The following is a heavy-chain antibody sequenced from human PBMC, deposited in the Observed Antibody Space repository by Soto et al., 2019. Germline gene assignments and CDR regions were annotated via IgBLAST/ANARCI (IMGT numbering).Heavy chain of an antibody. CDR1: GLSFNKYA. J-gene: IGHJ5*02. CDR2: ILGSGGT. CDR3: EKDAVYGDGFWLPES. D-gene: IGHD4-17*01. V-gene: IGHV3-23*01. Sequence: GSLRLSCAASGLSFNKYAMLWVRQAPGKGLEWVAGILGSGGTYHADSVKGRFTISKDNSLSTLYLQMDFLRADDTAVYYCEKDAVYGDGFWLPESWGQGTLVTVSS.